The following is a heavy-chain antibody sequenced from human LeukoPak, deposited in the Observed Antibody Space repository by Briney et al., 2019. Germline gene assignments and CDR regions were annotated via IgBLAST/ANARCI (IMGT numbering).Heavy chain of an antibody. CDR1: GITFGNNW. CDR3: ARDVPHNWFDT. Sequence: GGSLRLSCAASGITFGNNWMHWVRHGPGKGLVWISRINSDGGGAIYADSVRGRFTVSRDNAKNTLYLQMNSLRAEDTAVYYCARDVPHNWFDTWGQGTLVTVSS. V-gene: IGHV3-74*01. J-gene: IGHJ5*02. CDR2: INSDGGGA.